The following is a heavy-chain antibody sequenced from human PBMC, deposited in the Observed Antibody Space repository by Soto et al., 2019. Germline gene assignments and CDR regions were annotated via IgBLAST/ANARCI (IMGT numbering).Heavy chain of an antibody. CDR2: ISNSGRT. J-gene: IGHJ5*02. Sequence: QVQLQESGPGLVKPSQTLSLTCTVSGDSISRGAYYWTWIRQHPGTGLEWIGYISNSGRTYYNPXLXXXFXXXXXXXXXXXXXXXXXXXXXXXXXXXXXXAXXYXXXELDPWGQGTLVTVSS. V-gene: IGHV4-31*01. CDR1: GDSISRGAYY. CDR3: XXAXXYXXXELDP.